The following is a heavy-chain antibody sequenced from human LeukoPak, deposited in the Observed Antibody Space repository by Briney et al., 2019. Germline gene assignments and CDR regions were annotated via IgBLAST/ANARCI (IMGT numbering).Heavy chain of an antibody. V-gene: IGHV1-2*06. J-gene: IGHJ2*01. D-gene: IGHD3-22*01. CDR2: INPNSGGT. Sequence: ASVKVSCKASGYTFTGYYMHWVRQAPGQGLEWMGRINPNSGGTNYAQKFQGRVTMTRDTSISTAYMDLSRLRSDDTAVYYCARRDFTMTLDLWGRGTLVTVSS. CDR3: ARRDFTMTLDL. CDR1: GYTFTGYY.